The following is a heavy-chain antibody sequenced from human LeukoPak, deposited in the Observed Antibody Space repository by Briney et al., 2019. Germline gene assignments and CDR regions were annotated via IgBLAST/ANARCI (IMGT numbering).Heavy chain of an antibody. D-gene: IGHD6-6*01. CDR2: ISIDGSLT. CDR1: RFTLSSYW. CDR3: AREVETSHNYYMDV. V-gene: IGHV3-74*01. Sequence: GGALRLSCAASRFTLSSYWMHWVRPAPGKGLVWVSRISIDGSLTTYADYVKGRFTISRDNAKNTLYLQMNSLRAEETAVYYCAREVETSHNYYMDVWGKGTTVTVSS. J-gene: IGHJ6*03.